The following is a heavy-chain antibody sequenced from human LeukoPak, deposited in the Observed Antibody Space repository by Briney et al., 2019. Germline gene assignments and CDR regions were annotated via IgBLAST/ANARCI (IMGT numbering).Heavy chain of an antibody. CDR1: GFTFSSSA. CDR2: IKQDGSEK. CDR3: ARDKGSGWYYYYYYYMDV. V-gene: IGHV3-7*01. J-gene: IGHJ6*03. D-gene: IGHD6-19*01. Sequence: PGGTLRLSCAASGFTFSSSAMSWVCQAPGKGLEWVANIKQDGSEKYYVDSVKGRFTISRDNAKNSLYLQMNSLRAEDTAVYYCARDKGSGWYYYYYYYMDVWGKGTTVTVSS.